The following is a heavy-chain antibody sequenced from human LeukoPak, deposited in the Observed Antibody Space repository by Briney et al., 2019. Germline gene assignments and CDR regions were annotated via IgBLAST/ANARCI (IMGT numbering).Heavy chain of an antibody. CDR2: VNRVGNT. D-gene: IGHD1-1*01. Sequence: SETLSLTCAVHGASFSGYSWSWVRQPPGKGLEWIGEVNRVGNTIYNPSLKSRVTISIDTSTTQFSLTLTSVTVADTAIYFCARERVVSNFTWFDPWGQGPLVTVSS. CDR1: GASFSGYS. J-gene: IGHJ5*02. CDR3: ARERVVSNFTWFDP. V-gene: IGHV4-34*01.